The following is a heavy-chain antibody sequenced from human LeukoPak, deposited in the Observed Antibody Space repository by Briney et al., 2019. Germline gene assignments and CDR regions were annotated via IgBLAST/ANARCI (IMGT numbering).Heavy chain of an antibody. Sequence: GGSLRLSCAASGFTFDDYGMSWVRQAPGKGLEWVSGINWNGGSTDYADSVKGRFTISRDNAKNSLYLQMNSLRAEDTALYYCARALTYCSSTSCGPGYFDYWGQGTLVTVSS. D-gene: IGHD2-2*01. V-gene: IGHV3-20*04. CDR3: ARALTYCSSTSCGPGYFDY. CDR1: GFTFDDYG. J-gene: IGHJ4*02. CDR2: INWNGGST.